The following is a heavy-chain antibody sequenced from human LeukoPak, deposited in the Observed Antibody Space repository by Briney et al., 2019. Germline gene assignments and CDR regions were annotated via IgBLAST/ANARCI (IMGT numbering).Heavy chain of an antibody. Sequence: KTSETLSLTCAVYGGSFSGYYWSWIRQPPGKGLEWIGEINHSGSTNYNPSLKSRVTTSVDTSKNQFSLKLSSVTAADTAVYYCARVGFWSGYYDYWGQGTLVTVSS. J-gene: IGHJ4*02. V-gene: IGHV4-34*01. CDR3: ARVGFWSGYYDY. D-gene: IGHD3-3*01. CDR1: GGSFSGYY. CDR2: INHSGST.